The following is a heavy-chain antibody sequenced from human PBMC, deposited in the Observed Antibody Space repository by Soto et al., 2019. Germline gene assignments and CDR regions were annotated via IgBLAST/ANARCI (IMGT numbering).Heavy chain of an antibody. CDR3: AKMKYSSGQMVRYYGMDI. V-gene: IGHV3-30*18. J-gene: IGHJ6*02. D-gene: IGHD6-19*01. Sequence: PGGSLRLSCAASGLTFSTFGMHWVRQAPGKGLEWVAVISFDGSNKNYADSVKGRFTISRDNSENTLYLQMSSLRAEDTAVYYCAKMKYSSGQMVRYYGMDIWGQGTTVTVSS. CDR2: ISFDGSNK. CDR1: GLTFSTFG.